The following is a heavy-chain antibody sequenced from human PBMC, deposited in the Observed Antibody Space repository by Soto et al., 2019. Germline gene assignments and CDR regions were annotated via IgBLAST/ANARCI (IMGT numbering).Heavy chain of an antibody. CDR3: ARAYYDSSGYYYRYYYGMDV. J-gene: IGHJ6*02. CDR1: GFSLSTSGMC. V-gene: IGHV2-70*01. D-gene: IGHD3-22*01. Sequence: TLVNPTQTLTLTCAFSGFSLSTSGMCVSWIRQPPGKALEWLALIDWDDDKYYSTSLKTRLTISKDTSKNQVVLTMTNMDPVDTATYYCARAYYDSSGYYYRYYYGMDVWGQGTTVTVSS. CDR2: IDWDDDK.